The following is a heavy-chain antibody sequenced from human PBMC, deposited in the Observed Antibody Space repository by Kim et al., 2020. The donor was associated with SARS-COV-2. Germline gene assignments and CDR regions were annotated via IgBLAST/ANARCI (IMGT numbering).Heavy chain of an antibody. CDR1: GGSISSSSYY. CDR2: IYYSGST. CDR3: ARGTLTARPTEILDY. Sequence: SETLSLTCTVSGGSISSSSYYWGWIRQPPGKGLEWIGSIYYSGSTYYNRSVKSRVTISVDTSKNQFSLKLSSVTAADTTVYYCARGTLTARPTEILDYWGQGTLVTVSS. J-gene: IGHJ4*02. D-gene: IGHD6-6*01. V-gene: IGHV4-39*01.